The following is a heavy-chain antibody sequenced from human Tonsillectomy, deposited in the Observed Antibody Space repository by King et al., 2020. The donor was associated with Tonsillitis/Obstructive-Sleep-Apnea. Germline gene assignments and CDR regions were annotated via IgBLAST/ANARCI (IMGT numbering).Heavy chain of an antibody. CDR3: ARGDGSCSRTSCYRQFDY. CDR2: IIPIFATA. D-gene: IGHD2-2*01. Sequence: VQLVQSGAEVKKPGSSVKVSCKASGGTFSNYVFNWVRQAPGQGLEWMGGIIPIFATAKYAQRFQGRVTITADESTSTAYIELSSLRTEDTAVYYCARGDGSCSRTSCYRQFDYWGQGTLVTVSS. V-gene: IGHV1-69*01. CDR1: GGTFSNYV. J-gene: IGHJ4*02.